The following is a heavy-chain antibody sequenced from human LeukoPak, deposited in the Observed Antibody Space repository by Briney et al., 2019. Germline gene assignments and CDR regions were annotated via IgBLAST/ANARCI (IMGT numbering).Heavy chain of an antibody. V-gene: IGHV1-2*02. Sequence: ASVKVSCKASGYTFTGYCIHWVRQAPGQGPEWMGWINPKSGGTNYAQNFQGRVTMTRDTSVSTTYMELSRLRSDDTAVYYCARDLGISGWYAPPLGYCDFWGQGTLVTVSS. CDR3: ARDLGISGWYAPPLGYCDF. CDR2: INPKSGGT. CDR1: GYTFTGYC. J-gene: IGHJ4*02. D-gene: IGHD6-19*01.